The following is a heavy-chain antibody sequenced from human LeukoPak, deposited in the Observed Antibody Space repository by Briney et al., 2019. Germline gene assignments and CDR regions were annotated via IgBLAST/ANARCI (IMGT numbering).Heavy chain of an antibody. CDR3: ARDFRGYGYNWFDP. Sequence: SQTLSLTCTVSGGSISSGAYYWSWIRQHPGKGLEWIGYISYSGSTYYNPSLKSRVTISLDTSQKQFSLKLSSVTAADTAVYYCARDFRGYGYNWFDPWGQGTLVTVSS. V-gene: IGHV4-31*03. CDR2: ISYSGST. D-gene: IGHD5-18*01. J-gene: IGHJ5*02. CDR1: GGSISSGAYY.